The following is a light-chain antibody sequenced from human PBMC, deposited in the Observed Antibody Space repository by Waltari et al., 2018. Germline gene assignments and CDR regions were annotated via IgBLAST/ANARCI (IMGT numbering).Light chain of an antibody. J-gene: IGLJ2*01. CDR1: KLGDKY. V-gene: IGLV3-1*01. CDR2: QDT. CDR3: QAWDSSYARV. Sequence: SYELTQPTSVSVAPGQTASITCSGDKLGDKYACWYQQKPGQSPGLVIHQDTKRPSGIPERCSGSNSGNTATLTIGGTQDMDEADYYCQAWDSSYARVFGGGTKLTVL.